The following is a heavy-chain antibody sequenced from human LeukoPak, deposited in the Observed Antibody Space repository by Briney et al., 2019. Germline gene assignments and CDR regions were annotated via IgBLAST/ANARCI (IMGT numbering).Heavy chain of an antibody. CDR3: AKAPVTTCRGAFCYPFDY. CDR2: ISDTGNT. Sequence: GGSLRLSCAASGFPFDDNGMSWVRQAPGKGLEWVSAISDTGNTYHADSVKGRFTISRDSSKNTLFLQMNRLRPEDAAVYYCAKAPVTTCRGAFCYPFDYWGLGTLVTVSS. D-gene: IGHD2-15*01. V-gene: IGHV3-23*01. J-gene: IGHJ4*02. CDR1: GFPFDDNG.